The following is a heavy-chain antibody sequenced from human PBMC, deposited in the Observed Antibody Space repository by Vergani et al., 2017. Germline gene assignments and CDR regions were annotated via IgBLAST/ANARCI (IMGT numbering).Heavy chain of an antibody. CDR3: ARDNLGYYGMDV. CDR1: GGSISSYY. Sequence: QVQLQQWGAGLLKPSETLSLTCTVSGGSISSYYWSWIRQPPGKGLEWIGYIYYSGSTNYNPSLKSRVTISVDTSKNQFSLKLSSVTAADTAVYYCARDNLGYYGMDVWGQGTTVTVSS. J-gene: IGHJ6*02. CDR2: IYYSGST. V-gene: IGHV4-59*12.